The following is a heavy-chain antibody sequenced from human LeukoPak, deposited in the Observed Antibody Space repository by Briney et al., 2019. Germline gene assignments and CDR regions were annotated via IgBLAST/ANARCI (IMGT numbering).Heavy chain of an antibody. V-gene: IGHV4-59*01. Sequence: SSETLSLTCTVYGGSMRNYYWSWIRQSPGKGLEWIGYIYKSGSTDYNPSLKSRVTIGMDRSNNQFSLRLTSVTPEDTAVYYCARDAYSGAGPPDYYMDVWGEGTPVTISS. CDR2: IYKSGST. CDR1: GGSMRNYY. D-gene: IGHD5-12*01. J-gene: IGHJ6*03. CDR3: ARDAYSGAGPPDYYMDV.